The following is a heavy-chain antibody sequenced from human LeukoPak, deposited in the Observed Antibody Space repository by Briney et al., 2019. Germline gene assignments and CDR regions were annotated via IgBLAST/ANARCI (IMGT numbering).Heavy chain of an antibody. J-gene: IGHJ6*02. CDR3: ARDLFCSYGVCPV. Sequence: SGGSLRLSCAASGNTFSTYSMNWVRRAPGKGLEWVSSISRSSRYIYYADSVKGRFTISRDDAKNSLFLQMNSLRADDTAVYYCARDLFCSYGVCPVWGQGTTVTVSS. CDR2: ISRSSRYI. CDR1: GNTFSTYS. D-gene: IGHD2-8*01. V-gene: IGHV3-21*01.